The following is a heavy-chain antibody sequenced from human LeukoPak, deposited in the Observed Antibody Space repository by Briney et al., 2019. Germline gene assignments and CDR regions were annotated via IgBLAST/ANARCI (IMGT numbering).Heavy chain of an antibody. J-gene: IGHJ4*02. Sequence: ASVKVSCKASGGTFSSYAISWVRQAPGQGLEWMGGIIPIFGTANYAQKFQGRVTITADESTSTAYMELSSLRSEDTAVYYCVGIVGATTEVDYWGQGTLVTVSS. CDR1: GGTFSSYA. D-gene: IGHD1-26*01. CDR3: VGIVGATTEVDY. CDR2: IIPIFGTA. V-gene: IGHV1-69*01.